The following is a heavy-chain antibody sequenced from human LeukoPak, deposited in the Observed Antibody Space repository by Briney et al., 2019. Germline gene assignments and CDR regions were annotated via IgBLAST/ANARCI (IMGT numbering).Heavy chain of an antibody. D-gene: IGHD6-19*01. CDR1: GGSFSGYY. CDR3: ARGGGSGWFVDF. Sequence: SETLSLTCAVYGGSFSGYYWSWIRQPPGKGLEWIGEINHSGSTDYYPSLKRRVTISVDTSKNQFSLKVRSVTAADTAVYYCARGGGSGWFVDFWGQGTLVTVSS. J-gene: IGHJ4*02. V-gene: IGHV4-34*01. CDR2: INHSGST.